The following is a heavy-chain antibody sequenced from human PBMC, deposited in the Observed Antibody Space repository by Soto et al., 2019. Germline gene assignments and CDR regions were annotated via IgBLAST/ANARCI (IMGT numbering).Heavy chain of an antibody. J-gene: IGHJ5*02. D-gene: IGHD4-17*01. V-gene: IGHV4-31*03. CDR3: AREGDYRTWFEP. Sequence: VQLEESGPGLLKPSQTLSLTCTVSGESIATGAFYWSWSRLQSGKGPEWIGSIFYAGDTYYNPSLKSRVEISLDGSQNQFSLNLRSVTAADTAVYYCAREGDYRTWFEPWGPGTLVTVSS. CDR1: GESIATGAFY. CDR2: IFYAGDT.